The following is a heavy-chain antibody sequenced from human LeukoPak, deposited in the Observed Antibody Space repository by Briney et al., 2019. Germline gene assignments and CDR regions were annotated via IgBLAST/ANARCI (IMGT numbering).Heavy chain of an antibody. D-gene: IGHD2-2*01. J-gene: IGHJ6*02. Sequence: GASVKVSCKASGYTFTSYGISWVRQAPGQGLEWMGWISAYNGNTNYAQKLQGRVTMTTDTSTSTAYMELRSLRSDDTAVYYCARFLVRAPRYQLLSDYYYYYGMDVWGQGTTVTVSS. CDR3: ARFLVRAPRYQLLSDYYYYYGMDV. CDR1: GYTFTSYG. CDR2: ISAYNGNT. V-gene: IGHV1-18*01.